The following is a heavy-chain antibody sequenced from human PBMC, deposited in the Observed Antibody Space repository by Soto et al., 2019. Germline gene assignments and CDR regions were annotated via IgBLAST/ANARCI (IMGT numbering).Heavy chain of an antibody. J-gene: IGHJ4*02. CDR3: ARDLNSASYYNY. CDR1: GYSFTSYG. V-gene: IGHV1-18*01. CDR2: ISTYNGDT. Sequence: QVQLVQSGAEVKKPGASVKVSCKASGYSFTSYGISRVRQAPGQGLEWMGWISTYNGDTNYAQKLQGRLTMTTDTSTSTAYMELRSLRSDDTAVYFCARDLNSASYYNYWGQGTLVTVSS. D-gene: IGHD1-26*01.